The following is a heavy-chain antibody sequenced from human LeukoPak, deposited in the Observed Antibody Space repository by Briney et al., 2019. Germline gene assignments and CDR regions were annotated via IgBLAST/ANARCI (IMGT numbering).Heavy chain of an antibody. CDR3: ARGASPVAGPK. CDR2: IYNSGST. Sequence: SETLSLTCTVSGGSISSGDYYWSWIRQPPGKGLEWIGYIYNSGSTFYNPSLKSRVWISVDTSKNQFSLKLSSVTAADTAVYYCARGASPVAGPKWGQGTLVTVSS. J-gene: IGHJ4*02. D-gene: IGHD6-19*01. CDR1: GGSISSGDYY. V-gene: IGHV4-30-4*02.